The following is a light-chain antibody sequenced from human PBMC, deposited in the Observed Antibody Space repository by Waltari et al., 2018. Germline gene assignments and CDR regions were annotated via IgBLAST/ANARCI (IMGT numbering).Light chain of an antibody. J-gene: IGKJ2*01. Sequence: EIVLTQSPATLSLSPGERATLSCRASQSVSSYLAWYQQKPGQAPRLLIYDASNRATGIPARFSGSGSGTDFTLTISSLEPEEFAVYYCQQRSNWPRLYTFGQGTKLEI. CDR3: QQRSNWPRLYT. V-gene: IGKV3-11*01. CDR2: DAS. CDR1: QSVSSY.